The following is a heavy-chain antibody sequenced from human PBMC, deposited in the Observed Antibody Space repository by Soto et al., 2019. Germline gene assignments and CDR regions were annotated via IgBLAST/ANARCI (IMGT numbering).Heavy chain of an antibody. CDR1: GYSISSGYY. CDR3: ARDKQQLVRAFDY. Sequence: SETLSLTCAVSGYSISSGYYWGWIRQPPGKGLEWIGSIYHSGSTYYNPSLKSRVTISVDTSKNQFSLKLGSVTAADTAVYYCARDKQQLVRAFDYWGQGTLVTVSS. V-gene: IGHV4-38-2*02. J-gene: IGHJ4*02. CDR2: IYHSGST. D-gene: IGHD6-13*01.